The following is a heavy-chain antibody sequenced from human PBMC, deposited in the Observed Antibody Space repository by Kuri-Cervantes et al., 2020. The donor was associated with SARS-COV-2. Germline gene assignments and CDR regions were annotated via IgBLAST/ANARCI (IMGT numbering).Heavy chain of an antibody. J-gene: IGHJ3*02. CDR3: ARVLICGDSCYAFGI. D-gene: IGHD2-15*01. Sequence: ASMKVSCKASGYTFTSYYMHWVRQAPGQGLEWMGIINPSGGSTSYAQKFQGRVTMTRDTSTSTVYMELSSLRSEDTAVYYCARVLICGDSCYAFGIWGQGTMVTVSS. V-gene: IGHV1-46*01. CDR2: INPSGGST. CDR1: GYTFTSYY.